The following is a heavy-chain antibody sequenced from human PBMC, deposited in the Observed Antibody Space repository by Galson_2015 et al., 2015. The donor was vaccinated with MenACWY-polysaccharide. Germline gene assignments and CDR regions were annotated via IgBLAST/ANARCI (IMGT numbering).Heavy chain of an antibody. V-gene: IGHV3-23*01. CDR2: ISASGGTT. CDR1: GFTFSSYA. CDR3: LVVPGGNYRAMDV. J-gene: IGHJ6*02. Sequence: SVRLSCTASGFTFSSYAMSWVRQAPGQGLEWIAAISASGGTTYYADSVKGRFTISRDNSTSMVYLQMNSLRAEDTAVYYSLVVPGGNYRAMDVWGQGTTVTVSS. D-gene: IGHD2-2*01.